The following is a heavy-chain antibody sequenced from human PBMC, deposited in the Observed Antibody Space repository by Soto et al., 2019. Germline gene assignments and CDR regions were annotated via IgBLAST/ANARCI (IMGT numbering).Heavy chain of an antibody. J-gene: IGHJ6*02. CDR1: GFTVKNYQ. CDR2: IYSGGVT. V-gene: IGHV3-53*01. CDR3: ARDPSTTGYYGLDV. Sequence: LRLSCAASGFTVKNYQMNWVRQAPGKGLEWVSVIYSGGVTYYPDSVKGRFTTIRDTSKNTVYLQMNSLRADDTAMYYCARDPSTTGYYGLDVWGQGTTVTVSS.